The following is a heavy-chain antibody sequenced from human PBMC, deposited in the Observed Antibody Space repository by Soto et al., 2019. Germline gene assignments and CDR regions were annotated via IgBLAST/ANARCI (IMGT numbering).Heavy chain of an antibody. CDR2: INPNNIGT. Sequence: ASVKVSCKASGYTFTGHYMHWVRQAPGQGLEWMGWINPNNIGTNYAQKFQGRATMTRDTSISTAYMELSRLRSDDTAVYYCAREPMVRAAHGFDIWGQGTMVTVSS. V-gene: IGHV1-2*02. CDR3: AREPMVRAAHGFDI. J-gene: IGHJ3*02. CDR1: GYTFTGHY. D-gene: IGHD3-10*01.